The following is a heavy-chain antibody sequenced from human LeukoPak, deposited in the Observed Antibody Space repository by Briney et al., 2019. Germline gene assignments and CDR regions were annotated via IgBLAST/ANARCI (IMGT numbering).Heavy chain of an antibody. CDR1: GFTFGTYA. Sequence: NPGGSLRLSCAAPGFTFGTYAMNWVRQAPGKGLEWVSSISRSGRDIYYADSVRGRFTISRDNARDSLYLQMNSLRVEDTAVYYCARLLSRDSSGWYPPPGPFDYWGQGTLVTVSS. CDR2: ISRSGRDI. D-gene: IGHD6-19*01. CDR3: ARLLSRDSSGWYPPPGPFDY. J-gene: IGHJ4*02. V-gene: IGHV3-21*01.